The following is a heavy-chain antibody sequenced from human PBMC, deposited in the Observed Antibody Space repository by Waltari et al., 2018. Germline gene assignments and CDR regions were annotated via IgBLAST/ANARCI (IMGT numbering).Heavy chain of an antibody. J-gene: IGHJ3*02. CDR3: ARPRPYYYDSSGYYPRAFDI. CDR1: GYSISSGYY. V-gene: IGHV4-38-2*01. Sequence: QVQLQESGPGLVKPSETMSLTCAVSGYSISSGYYWGWIRPPPGKGLEWIGSIYHSGSTYYNPSLKSRVTISVDTSKNQFSLKLSSVTAADTAVYYCARPRPYYYDSSGYYPRAFDIWGQGTMVTVSS. D-gene: IGHD3-22*01. CDR2: IYHSGST.